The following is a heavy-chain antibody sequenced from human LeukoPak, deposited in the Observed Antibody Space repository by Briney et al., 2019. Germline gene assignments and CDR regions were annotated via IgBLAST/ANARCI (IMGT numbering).Heavy chain of an antibody. CDR1: GFTFSNSP. J-gene: IGHJ4*02. CDR3: AKDRTSSPGAY. CDR2: ISGGGGTS. V-gene: IGHV3-23*01. D-gene: IGHD6-6*01. Sequence: PGGSLRLPCAASGFTFSNSPMSWARQAPGKGLEWVSGISGGGGTSYYAESVKGRFTISRDNSKNTLYLQMNSLRAEDTAVYYCAKDRTSSPGAYWGQGTLVTVSS.